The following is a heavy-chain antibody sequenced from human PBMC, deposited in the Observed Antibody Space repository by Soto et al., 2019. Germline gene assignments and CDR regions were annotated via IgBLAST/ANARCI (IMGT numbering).Heavy chain of an antibody. V-gene: IGHV3-23*01. D-gene: IGHD3-3*02. CDR2: ISPTGGTT. J-gene: IGHJ5*01. CDR3: AKLAHELSTSPRHFTS. Sequence: GGSLRLSFATSGFIFRIYDMSWVRQAPGKVLELVSGISPTGGTTYYAYSVKGRFTISRDNSGHTLFLTLKSLRVDDTAIYYCAKLAHELSTSPRHFTSWA. CDR1: GFIFRIYD.